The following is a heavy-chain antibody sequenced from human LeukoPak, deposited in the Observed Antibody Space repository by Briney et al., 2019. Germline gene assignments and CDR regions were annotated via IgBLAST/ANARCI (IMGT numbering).Heavy chain of an antibody. CDR2: ISSSSSYI. CDR3: ARGFWSGYYSGYYFDY. Sequence: GGSLKLPFAASGFPFSSYRMNWVPQAPGKGLGWASSISSSSSYIYYADSVKGRFTISRDNAKNSLYLQMNSLRAEDTAVYYCARGFWSGYYSGYYFDYWGQGTLVTVSS. V-gene: IGHV3-21*01. CDR1: GFPFSSYR. D-gene: IGHD3-3*01. J-gene: IGHJ4*02.